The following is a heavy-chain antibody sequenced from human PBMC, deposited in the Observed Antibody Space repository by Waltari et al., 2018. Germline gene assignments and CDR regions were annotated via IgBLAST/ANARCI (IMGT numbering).Heavy chain of an antibody. CDR3: ARVTPYGSQLIPYYFDY. CDR2: IYYSGST. V-gene: IGHV4-61*08. D-gene: IGHD3-10*01. J-gene: IGHJ4*02. Sequence: QVQLQESGPGLVKPSQTLSLTCTVSGGSISSGGYYWSWIRPHPGKGLEWIGYIYYSGSTNYNPSLKSRVTISVDTSKNQFSLKLSSVTAADTAVYYCARVTPYGSQLIPYYFDYWGQGTLVTVSS. CDR1: GGSISSGGYY.